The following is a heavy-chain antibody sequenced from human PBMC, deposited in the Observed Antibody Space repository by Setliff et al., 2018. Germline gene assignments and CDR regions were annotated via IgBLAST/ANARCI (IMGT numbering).Heavy chain of an antibody. J-gene: IGHJ4*02. D-gene: IGHD1-26*01. V-gene: IGHV7-4-1*02. CDR2: INTNTGNP. CDR3: ARDEPSNSGSSPLADY. CDR1: GYTFTSYA. Sequence: ASVKVSCKASGYTFTSYATNWVRQAPGQGLEWMGWINTNTGNPTYAQGFTGRFVFSLDTSVSTAYLQISSLKAEDTAVYYCARDEPSNSGSSPLADYWGQGTLVTVSS.